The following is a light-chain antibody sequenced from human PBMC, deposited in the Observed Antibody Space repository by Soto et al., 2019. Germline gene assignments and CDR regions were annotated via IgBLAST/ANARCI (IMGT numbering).Light chain of an antibody. V-gene: IGKV3-20*01. Sequence: EIVLTQSPGTLSLSPGERATLSCRASQSVTSNYLAWYQQKPGQAPRLLVYGAYSRDNGISDRFSGSGSGTDFTLTISRLEPEDVAVYYCQHYVSPPINLGQGTRLEIK. CDR2: GAY. J-gene: IGKJ5*01. CDR3: QHYVSPPIN. CDR1: QSVTSNY.